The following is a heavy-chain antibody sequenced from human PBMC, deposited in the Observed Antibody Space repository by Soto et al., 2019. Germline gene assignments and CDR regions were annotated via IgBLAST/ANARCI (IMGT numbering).Heavy chain of an antibody. CDR3: AKDGDDISSSYFDY. CDR2: IWYDGSHK. Sequence: QVQLVESGGGVAQPGRSLRLSCVASGFTFSNYGMHWVRKAPGKGLQWVAVIWYDGSHKFYAESVKGRFTISRDNSKNTLYLQMNSLRAEDTAVYFCAKDGDDISSSYFDYWGQGTLVSVSS. CDR1: GFTFSNYG. D-gene: IGHD6-6*01. V-gene: IGHV3-33*06. J-gene: IGHJ4*02.